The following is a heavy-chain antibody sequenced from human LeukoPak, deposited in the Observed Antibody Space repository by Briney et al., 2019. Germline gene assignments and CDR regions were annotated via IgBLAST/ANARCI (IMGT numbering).Heavy chain of an antibody. Sequence: SETLSLTCAVHGGTFSGYYWSWIRQPPGKGLEWIGEINHSGSTNYNPSLKSRVTISVDTSKNQFSLKLSSVTAADTAVYYCAIVPDSSGYYYEEDYWGQGTLVTVSS. V-gene: IGHV4-34*08. J-gene: IGHJ4*02. CDR1: GGTFSGYY. CDR3: AIVPDSSGYYYEEDY. D-gene: IGHD3-22*01. CDR2: INHSGST.